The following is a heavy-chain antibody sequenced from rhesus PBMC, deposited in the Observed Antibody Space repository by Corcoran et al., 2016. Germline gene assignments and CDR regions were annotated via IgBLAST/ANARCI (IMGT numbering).Heavy chain of an antibody. D-gene: IGHD4-29*01. CDR2: INPENDNT. V-gene: IGHV1S2*01. J-gene: IGHJ4*01. Sequence: QVQLVQSGAEVKKPGSSVTVSCKASGYTSTHYYMPWALQAPRQGFEWMGWINPENDNTKYEQKFQGRVTMTRDTSTRAAYMELSSLRSEDTAVYYCARSYGSSYWVDYWGQGVLVTVSS. CDR3: ARSYGSSYWVDY. CDR1: GYTSTHYY.